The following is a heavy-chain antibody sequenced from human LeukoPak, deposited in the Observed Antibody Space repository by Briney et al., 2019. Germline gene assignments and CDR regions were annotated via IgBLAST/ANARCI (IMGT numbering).Heavy chain of an antibody. Sequence: PGGSLRLSCAASGFTFSSYWMHWVRQAPGKGLVWVSRINSDGSSTSYADSVKGRFTISRDNAKNTLYLQMSSLRAEDTAVYYCARSYSSSWYRDSYYYYMDVWGKGTTVTVSS. V-gene: IGHV3-74*01. CDR3: ARSYSSSWYRDSYYYYMDV. CDR2: INSDGSST. J-gene: IGHJ6*03. CDR1: GFTFSSYW. D-gene: IGHD6-13*01.